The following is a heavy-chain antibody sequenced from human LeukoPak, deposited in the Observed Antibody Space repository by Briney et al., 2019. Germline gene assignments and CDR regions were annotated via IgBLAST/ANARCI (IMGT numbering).Heavy chain of an antibody. Sequence: GESLTLSCAASGFTFSSDSMNWVRQAPAKGLEWVSSISSSSSYIYYADSVKGRFTISRDNAKNSLYLQMNSLRAEDTAVYYCARDWPTIAAAGTIPEYFQHWGQGTLVTVSS. CDR3: ARDWPTIAAAGTIPEYFQH. D-gene: IGHD6-13*01. V-gene: IGHV3-21*01. CDR2: ISSSSSYI. CDR1: GFTFSSDS. J-gene: IGHJ1*01.